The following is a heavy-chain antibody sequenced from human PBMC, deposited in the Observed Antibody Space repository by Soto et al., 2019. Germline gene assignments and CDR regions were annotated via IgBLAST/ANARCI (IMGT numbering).Heavy chain of an antibody. D-gene: IGHD5-12*01. J-gene: IGHJ5*02. CDR3: ARDRDGYNFWFDP. CDR1: GYTFTSYA. CDR2: INAGNGNT. V-gene: IGHV1-3*01. Sequence: ASVKVSCKASGYTFTSYAMHWVRQAPGQRLEWMGWINAGNGNTKYSQKFQGRVTITRDTSASTAYMELSSLRSEDTAVYYCARDRDGYNFWFDPWGQGTLVTVSS.